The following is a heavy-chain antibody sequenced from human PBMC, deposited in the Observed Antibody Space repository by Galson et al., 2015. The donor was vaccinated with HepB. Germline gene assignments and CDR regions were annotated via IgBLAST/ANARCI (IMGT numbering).Heavy chain of an antibody. D-gene: IGHD6-19*01. V-gene: IGHV3-21*01. Sequence: SLRLSCAASGFTFSSYSMNWVRQAPGKGLEWVSSISSSSSYIYYADSVKGRFTISRDNAKNSLYLQMNSLRAEDTAVYYCASHVSPWAVAGTGPRGAFDIWGQGTMVTVSS. CDR3: ASHVSPWAVAGTGPRGAFDI. CDR1: GFTFSSYS. CDR2: ISSSSSYI. J-gene: IGHJ3*02.